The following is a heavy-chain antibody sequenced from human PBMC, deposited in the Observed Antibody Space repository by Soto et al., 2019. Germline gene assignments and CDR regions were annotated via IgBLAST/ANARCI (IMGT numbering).Heavy chain of an antibody. D-gene: IGHD3-10*01. CDR2: INHSGST. CDR3: ARAWHYYGSGSYYKGWDYGMDV. Sequence: SDTLSLTCAVYGGSFSGYYWSWIRQPPGKGLEWIGEINHSGSTNYNPSLKSRVTISVDTSKNQFSLKLSSVTAADTAVYYCARAWHYYGSGSYYKGWDYGMDVWGQGTTVTVSS. V-gene: IGHV4-34*01. J-gene: IGHJ6*02. CDR1: GGSFSGYY.